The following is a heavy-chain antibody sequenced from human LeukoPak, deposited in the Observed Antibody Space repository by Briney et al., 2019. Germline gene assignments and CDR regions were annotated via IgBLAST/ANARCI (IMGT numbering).Heavy chain of an antibody. D-gene: IGHD5-18*01. CDR3: ARDMGYSYGSYFDY. V-gene: IGHV3-23*01. CDR1: GFTFSSYA. CDR2: ISGSGGGA. Sequence: PGGSLRLSCAISGFTFSSYAMSWVRQAPGRGLEWVSTISGSGGGAFYADSVKGRFTISRDNSKNTLYLQMNSLRAEDTAVYYCARDMGYSYGSYFDYWGQGTLVTVSS. J-gene: IGHJ4*02.